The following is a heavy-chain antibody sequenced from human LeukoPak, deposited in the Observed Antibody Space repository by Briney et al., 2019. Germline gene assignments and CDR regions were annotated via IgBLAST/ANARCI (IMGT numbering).Heavy chain of an antibody. Sequence: GGSLPLSCAASGLTFSAYALTWVRQPPGKGLEWVAHISSGGISKNYAASVRGRFTISREDFTSALSLEMTIPRAEDTAVYYCAKTYSDSGCLIDYWDRGTLVTVSA. CDR3: AKTYSDSGCLIDY. J-gene: IGHJ4*02. CDR1: GLTFSAYA. D-gene: IGHD6-19*01. V-gene: IGHV3-23*01. CDR2: ISSGGISK.